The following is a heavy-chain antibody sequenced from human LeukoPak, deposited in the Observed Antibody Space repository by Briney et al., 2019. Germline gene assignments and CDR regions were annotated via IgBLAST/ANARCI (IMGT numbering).Heavy chain of an antibody. CDR3: ARDCGGGSCYGPYDAFDI. Sequence: GGSLRLSCAASGFTFSSYSMNWVRQAPGKGLEWVSSISSSRSYIYYADSVKGRFTISRDNAKNSLYLQMNSLRAEDTAVYYCARDCGGGSCYGPYDAFDIWGQGTMVTVSS. J-gene: IGHJ3*02. CDR2: ISSSRSYI. D-gene: IGHD2-15*01. CDR1: GFTFSSYS. V-gene: IGHV3-21*01.